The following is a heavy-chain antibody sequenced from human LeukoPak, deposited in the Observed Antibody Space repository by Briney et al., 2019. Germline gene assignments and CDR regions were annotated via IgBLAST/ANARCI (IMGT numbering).Heavy chain of an antibody. CDR3: ARDHEVYNWFDP. CDR2: VNHSGST. Sequence: SETLSLTCAVYGGSFSGYYWTWICQPPGKGLEWIGEVNHSGSTNYNPSLKSRVTISVDTSKSQFSLKLSSVTAADTAVYYCARDHEVYNWFDPWGQGTLVTVSS. V-gene: IGHV4-34*01. D-gene: IGHD2-8*01. CDR1: GGSFSGYY. J-gene: IGHJ5*02.